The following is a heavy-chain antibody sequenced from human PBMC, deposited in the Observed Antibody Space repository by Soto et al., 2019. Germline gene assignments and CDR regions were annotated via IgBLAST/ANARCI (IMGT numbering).Heavy chain of an antibody. D-gene: IGHD6-25*01. CDR1: GYTFTDSY. J-gene: IGHJ4*02. CDR2: LNPDGGST. V-gene: IGHV1-46*01. CDR3: ARDEGAALGFQY. Sequence: QVQLVQSGAEVKEPGASVTVSCKASGYTFTDSYIHWVRQAPGQGLEWMGVLNPDGGSTMYIKKSQGKVTLTRDMSTSTVHMVLSALRSDDTATYYCARDEGAALGFQYWGQGTPVNVFS.